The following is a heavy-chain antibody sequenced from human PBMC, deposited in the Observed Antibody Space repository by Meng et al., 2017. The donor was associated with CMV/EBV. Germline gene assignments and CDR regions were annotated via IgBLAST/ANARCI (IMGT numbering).Heavy chain of an antibody. D-gene: IGHD5-24*01. CDR1: GGTFSSYA. J-gene: IGHJ6*02. V-gene: IGHV1-69*05. CDR3: ARVRRATAYYGMDV. CDR2: IIPIFGTA. Sequence: SVKVSCKASGGTFSSYAISWVRQAPGQGLEWMGGIIPIFGTANYAQKFQGRVTITTDESASTAYMELSSLRSEDTAVYYCARVRRATAYYGMDVWGQGTTVTVSS.